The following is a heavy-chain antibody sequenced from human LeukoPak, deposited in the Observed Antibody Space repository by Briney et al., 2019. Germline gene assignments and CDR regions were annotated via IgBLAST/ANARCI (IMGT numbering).Heavy chain of an antibody. CDR1: GGTFSSYA. CDR2: IIPIFGTA. CDR3: ARGNGGVAGSYLYYYYGMDV. D-gene: IGHD3-10*01. J-gene: IGHJ6*02. Sequence: SVKVSCKASGGTFSSYAISWVRQAPGQGLEWLGGIIPIFGTANYAQKFQGRVTITADESTSTAYMELSSLRSEDTAVYYCARGNGGVAGSYLYYYYGMDVWGQGTTVTVSS. V-gene: IGHV1-69*01.